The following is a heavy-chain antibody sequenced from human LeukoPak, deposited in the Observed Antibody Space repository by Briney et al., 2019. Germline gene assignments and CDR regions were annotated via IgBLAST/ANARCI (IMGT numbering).Heavy chain of an antibody. Sequence: SETLSLTCDVSGGSIRSYYWGWVRQPAGKGLEWIGRIYTTGTTNFNPSLKSRLTMSVDTSKNQFSLNLTSVTAADTAVYFCARQGYTAAYYFLDLWSPGTLVTVSS. D-gene: IGHD2/OR15-2a*01. CDR1: GGSIRSYY. J-gene: IGHJ5*02. CDR2: IYTTGTT. CDR3: ARQGYTAAYYFLDL. V-gene: IGHV4-4*07.